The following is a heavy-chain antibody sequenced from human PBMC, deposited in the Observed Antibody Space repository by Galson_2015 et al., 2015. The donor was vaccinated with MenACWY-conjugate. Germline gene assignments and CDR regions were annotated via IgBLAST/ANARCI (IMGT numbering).Heavy chain of an antibody. CDR3: TRHINSSGIFDY. CDR1: GFTFCGST. V-gene: IGHV3-73*01. CDR2: IRTKINNYAT. D-gene: IGHD6-19*01. J-gene: IGHJ4*02. Sequence: SLRLSCAASGFTFCGSTMHWVRQASGKGLEWVGRIRTKINNYATEYAASVKGRFTISRDDSKNTAYLQMNSLKTEDTAIYYCTRHINSSGIFDYWGQGTLVTVSS.